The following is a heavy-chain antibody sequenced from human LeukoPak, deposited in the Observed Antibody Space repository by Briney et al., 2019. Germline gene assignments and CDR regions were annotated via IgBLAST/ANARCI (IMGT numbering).Heavy chain of an antibody. Sequence: GGSLRLSCAASGFTFSSYGMHWVRQAPGKGLEWVAVISYDGSNKYYADSVKGRFTISRDNSKNTLYLQMNSLRAEDTAVYYCAKDRTVTTYYFDYWGQGTLVTVSS. CDR3: AKDRTVTTYYFDY. V-gene: IGHV3-30*18. CDR2: ISYDGSNK. D-gene: IGHD4-17*01. CDR1: GFTFSSYG. J-gene: IGHJ4*02.